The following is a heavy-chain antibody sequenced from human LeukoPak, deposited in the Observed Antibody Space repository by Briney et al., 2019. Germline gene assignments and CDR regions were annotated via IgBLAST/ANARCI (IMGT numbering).Heavy chain of an antibody. V-gene: IGHV3-30*02. CDR1: GFTFSSYG. D-gene: IGHD5-24*01. Sequence: GGSLRLSCAASGFTFSSYGMHWVRQAPGKGLEWVAVIWYDGINKYYADSVKGRFTISRDNSNNTLYLQMNTLRAEDTAVYYCAKSREGVPTRCLDYWGQGTLVTVSS. CDR3: AKSREGVPTRCLDY. CDR2: IWYDGINK. J-gene: IGHJ4*02.